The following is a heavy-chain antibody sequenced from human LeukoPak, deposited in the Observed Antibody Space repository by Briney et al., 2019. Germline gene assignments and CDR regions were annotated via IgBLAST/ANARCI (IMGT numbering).Heavy chain of an antibody. CDR2: IYYSGST. Sequence: PSETLSLTCTVSGGSISSYYWSWIRQPPGKGLEWLGYIYYSGSTNYNPSLKSRVTISVDTSKNQFSLKLSSVTAADTAVYYCARLYSGSSHLDYWGQGTLVTVSS. J-gene: IGHJ4*02. CDR3: ARLYSGSSHLDY. D-gene: IGHD1-26*01. CDR1: GGSISSYY. V-gene: IGHV4-59*01.